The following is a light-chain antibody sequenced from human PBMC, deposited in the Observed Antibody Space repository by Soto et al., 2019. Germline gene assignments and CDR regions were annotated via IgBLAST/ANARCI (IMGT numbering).Light chain of an antibody. V-gene: IGKV1-39*01. CDR1: QSISSY. J-gene: IGKJ5*01. Sequence: TNCVASQSISSYLNWYQQKPGKAPKLLIYAASSLQSGVPPRFSGSGSGTEFTLTFSSLQPEDFASYYSKKLDNLLLALAQGTRLEIK. CDR3: KKLDNLLLA. CDR2: AAS.